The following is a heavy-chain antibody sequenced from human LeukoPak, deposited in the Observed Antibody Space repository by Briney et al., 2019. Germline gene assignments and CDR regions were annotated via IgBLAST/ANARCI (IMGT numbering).Heavy chain of an antibody. J-gene: IGHJ4*02. V-gene: IGHV3-15*01. Sequence: PGGSLRLSCAASGFTFSNAWMSWVRQAPGKGLEWVGRIKSKTDGGTTDYAAPVKGRFTISRDDSKNTLYLQMNSLKTEDTAVYYCTTDWNPDRRELLSFDYWGQGTLVTVSS. CDR3: TTDWNPDRRELLSFDY. CDR1: GFTFSNAW. CDR2: IKSKTDGGTT. D-gene: IGHD1-26*01.